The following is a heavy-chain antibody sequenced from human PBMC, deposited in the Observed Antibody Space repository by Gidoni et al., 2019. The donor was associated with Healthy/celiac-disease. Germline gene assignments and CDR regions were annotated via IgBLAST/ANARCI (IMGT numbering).Heavy chain of an antibody. Sequence: QVQLVQSGAEVQKPGSSVKVSCKASGGTFSTYGISWVRQAPGPGLVWVGGIVPVFGTGDDAQKFQGRVTITADESTSTAYMELSNLRSEDTAVYYCARKGERWDVLEKFYFGVDVWGQGTTVTVS. V-gene: IGHV1-69*01. J-gene: IGHJ6*02. CDR3: ARKGERWDVLEKFYFGVDV. CDR2: IVPVFGTG. D-gene: IGHD3-10*01. CDR1: GGTFSTYG.